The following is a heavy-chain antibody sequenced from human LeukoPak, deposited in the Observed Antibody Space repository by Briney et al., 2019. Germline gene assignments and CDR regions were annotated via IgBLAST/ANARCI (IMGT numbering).Heavy chain of an antibody. V-gene: IGHV4-34*01. CDR2: INHSGST. D-gene: IGHD2-2*01. CDR1: GGSFSGYY. Sequence: SETLSLTCAVYGGSFSGYYWSWIRQPPGKGLEWIGEINHSGSTNYNPSLKGRVTISVDTSKNQFSLKLSSVTAADTAVYYCARRSIVVVPAANGGFDYWGQGTLVTVSS. CDR3: ARRSIVVVPAANGGFDY. J-gene: IGHJ4*02.